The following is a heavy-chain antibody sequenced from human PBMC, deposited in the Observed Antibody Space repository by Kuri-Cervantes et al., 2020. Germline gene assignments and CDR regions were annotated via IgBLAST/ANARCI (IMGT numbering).Heavy chain of an antibody. V-gene: IGHV3-23*01. CDR3: ARDGSEYSGYESEGIDY. CDR2: ISGSGGST. J-gene: IGHJ4*02. CDR1: GFTFSSYA. Sequence: GESLKISCAASGFTFSSYAMSWVRQAPGKGLEWVSAISGSGGSTYYADSVKGRFTISRDNAKNSLYLQMNSLRAEDTAVYYCARDGSEYSGYESEGIDYWGQGTLVTVSS. D-gene: IGHD5-12*01.